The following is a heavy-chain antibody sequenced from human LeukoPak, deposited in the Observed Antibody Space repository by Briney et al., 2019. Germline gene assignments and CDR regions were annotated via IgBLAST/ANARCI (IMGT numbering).Heavy chain of an antibody. CDR1: GGSISSGSYY. Sequence: SETLSLTCTVSGGSISSGSYYWNWIRQPAGKGLEWIGRIYTSGSTNYNPSLNSRLTISVDTSKNQFSLKLSSVTAADTAVYYCARGPGIAAYWGQGTLVTVSS. D-gene: IGHD6-13*01. V-gene: IGHV4-61*02. CDR3: ARGPGIAAY. CDR2: IYTSGST. J-gene: IGHJ4*02.